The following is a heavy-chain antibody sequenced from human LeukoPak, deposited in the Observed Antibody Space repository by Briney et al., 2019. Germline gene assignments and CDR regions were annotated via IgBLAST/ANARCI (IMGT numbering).Heavy chain of an antibody. V-gene: IGHV4-34*01. CDR2: INHSGST. Sequence: SETLSLTCAVYGGSFSGYYWSWIRQPPGKGLEWIGEINHSGSTNYNPSLKSRVTISVDTSKNQFSLKLSSVTAADTAVYYCARRQLVLEYDYWGQGTLVTVSS. D-gene: IGHD6-13*01. CDR1: GGSFSGYY. J-gene: IGHJ4*02. CDR3: ARRQLVLEYDY.